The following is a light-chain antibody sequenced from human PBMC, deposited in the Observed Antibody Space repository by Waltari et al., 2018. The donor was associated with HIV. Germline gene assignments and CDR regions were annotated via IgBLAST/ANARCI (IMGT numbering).Light chain of an antibody. J-gene: IGKJ5*01. CDR1: QNIKTL. CDR3: QQTYSVSIT. CDR2: GVS. Sequence: QLTQSPSSLSDSLGDKVTITCRASQNIKTLLNWYQMRPGKAPRLLIYGVSGLPAGVPSRFTGGGSGSDFTLTINNLQPEDFASYFCQQTYSVSITFGPGTRVEI. V-gene: IGKV1-39*01.